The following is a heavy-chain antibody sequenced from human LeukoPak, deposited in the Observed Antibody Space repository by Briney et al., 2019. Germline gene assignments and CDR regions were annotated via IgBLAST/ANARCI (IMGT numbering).Heavy chain of an antibody. V-gene: IGHV4-59*01. CDR1: GGSISSYY. D-gene: IGHD1-26*01. J-gene: IGHJ6*03. Sequence: PSETLSLTCTVSGGSISSYYWSWIRQPPGKGLEWVGYIYYSGSTNYNPSLQNRVTIFIDTSKSQFLLKLSSVTAADTAVYYCARDSGGYLRYYYYYMDVWGKGTTVTVSS. CDR3: ARDSGGYLRYYYYYMDV. CDR2: IYYSGST.